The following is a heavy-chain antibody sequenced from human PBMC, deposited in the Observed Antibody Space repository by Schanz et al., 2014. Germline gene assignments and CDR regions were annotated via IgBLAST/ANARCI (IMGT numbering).Heavy chain of an antibody. CDR3: ARQGIGYQHGRYYYYMDV. CDR2: IYYSGDT. D-gene: IGHD2-2*01. Sequence: QVHLQESGPGLVKPSETLSLTCTVSGGSISNNYWGWIRQPPGKGLEWFGYIYYSGDTNYNPSLKSRVTISVDTSKNQFSLNLISVTAADTAVYYCARQGIGYQHGRYYYYMDVWGRGTTVTVSS. J-gene: IGHJ6*03. CDR1: GGSISNNY. V-gene: IGHV4-59*01.